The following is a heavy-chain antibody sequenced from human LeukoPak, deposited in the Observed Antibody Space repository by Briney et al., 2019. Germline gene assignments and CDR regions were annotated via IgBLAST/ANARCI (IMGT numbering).Heavy chain of an antibody. CDR3: AKGPDKSYYFYYMDV. Sequence: PGGSLRLSCAASGFTFSDYNMNWVRQSPEKGLEWVSSITSGTTYIYYADSVRGRFTLSRDNAKNSLYLQMNSLRAEDTALYYCAKGPDKSYYFYYMDVWGKGTTVTVSS. CDR1: GFTFSDYN. CDR2: ITSGTTYI. D-gene: IGHD3-9*01. V-gene: IGHV3-21*04. J-gene: IGHJ6*03.